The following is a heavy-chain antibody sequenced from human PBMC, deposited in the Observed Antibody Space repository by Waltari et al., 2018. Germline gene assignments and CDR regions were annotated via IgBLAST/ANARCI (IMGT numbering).Heavy chain of an antibody. CDR1: GDSISSSH. J-gene: IGHJ4*02. V-gene: IGHV4-4*07. CDR2: IYTSENT. Sequence: QVQLQESGPGLVTPSETLSLTCTVSGDSISSSHWSWFRQPAGKGLEWIGRIYTSENTHYNPSLKSRVTMSVDMSKNQFSLKLSSVTAADTAVYYCAKDGGWYPDYWGQGTLVTVSS. CDR3: AKDGGWYPDY. D-gene: IGHD6-19*01.